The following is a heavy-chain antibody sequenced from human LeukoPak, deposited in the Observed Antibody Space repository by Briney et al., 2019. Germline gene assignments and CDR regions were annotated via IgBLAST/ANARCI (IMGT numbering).Heavy chain of an antibody. J-gene: IGHJ4*02. V-gene: IGHV4-34*01. CDR1: GGSFSDYY. Sequence: SETLSLTCAVYGGSFSDYYWSWIRQPPGKGLEWIGEINHSGTTNYSPSLKSRVSISVDTSKNQFSLKLNSVTAADAAMYYCASHYSSESYRYTGSFDSWGQGMLVNVSS. CDR3: ASHYSSESYRYTGSFDS. CDR2: INHSGTT. D-gene: IGHD3-16*02.